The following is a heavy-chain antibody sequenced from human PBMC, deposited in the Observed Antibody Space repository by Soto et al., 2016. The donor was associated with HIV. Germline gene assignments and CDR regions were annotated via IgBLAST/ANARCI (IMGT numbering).Heavy chain of an antibody. CDR2: IKQDGNEK. D-gene: IGHD6-19*01. CDR3: TRDRGAGSGWNRLGNWFDP. J-gene: IGHJ5*02. Sequence: EVQLVQSGGGLVQPGGFLRLSCAASGFTFRNYWMSWVRQAPGKGLEWVANIKQDGNEKYYVDSVKGRFIISRDNSKNSLYLQMNSLRVEDTAVYYCTRDRGAGSGWNRLGNWFDPWGQGTLVTVSS. CDR1: GFTFRNYW. V-gene: IGHV3-7*04.